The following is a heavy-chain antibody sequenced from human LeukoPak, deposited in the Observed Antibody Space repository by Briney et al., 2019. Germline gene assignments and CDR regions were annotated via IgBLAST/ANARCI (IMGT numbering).Heavy chain of an antibody. CDR1: GGSISSGGYY. D-gene: IGHD3-10*01. CDR2: IYHSGST. V-gene: IGHV4-30-2*01. Sequence: PSETLSLTCTVSGGSISSGGYYWSWIRQPPGEGLEWIGYIYHSGSTYYNPSLKSRVTISVDRSKNQFSLKLSSVTAADTAVYYCARGGEDYYGSGSYYRPSDFDYWGQGTLVTVSS. CDR3: ARGGEDYYGSGSYYRPSDFDY. J-gene: IGHJ4*02.